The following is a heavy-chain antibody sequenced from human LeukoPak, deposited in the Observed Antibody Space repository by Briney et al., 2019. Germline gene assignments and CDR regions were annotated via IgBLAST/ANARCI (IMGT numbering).Heavy chain of an antibody. CDR1: GFTFSSYA. CDR3: AKDGFRGDCIGGSCYPFDP. J-gene: IGHJ5*02. D-gene: IGHD2-15*01. Sequence: GGSLRLSCAASGFTFSSYAMSWFRQAPGKGLEWVSTISDSGGNTYYADSVKGRFTISRDNSKNTLYLQMNSLRAEDTALYYCAKDGFRGDCIGGSCYPFDPWGQGTLVTVSS. CDR2: ISDSGGNT. V-gene: IGHV3-23*01.